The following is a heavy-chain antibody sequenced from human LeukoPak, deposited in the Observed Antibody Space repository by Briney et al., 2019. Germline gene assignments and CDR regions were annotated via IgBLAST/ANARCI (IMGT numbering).Heavy chain of an antibody. CDR3: ARVGRWLQFNPGADDY. CDR2: ISAYNGNT. D-gene: IGHD5-24*01. CDR1: GYTFTSYG. Sequence: ASVKVSCKASGYTFTSYGISWVRQAPGQGLEWMGWISAYNGNTNYAQKLQGRVTITADESTSTAYMELSSLRSEDTAVYYCARVGRWLQFNPGADDYWGQGTLVTVSS. V-gene: IGHV1-18*01. J-gene: IGHJ4*02.